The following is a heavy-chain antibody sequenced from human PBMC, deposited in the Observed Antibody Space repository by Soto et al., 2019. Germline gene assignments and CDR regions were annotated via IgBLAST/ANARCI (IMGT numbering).Heavy chain of an antibody. V-gene: IGHV1-69*13. CDR1: GGTFSSYA. Sequence: SVKVSCKASGGTFSSYAISWVRQAPGQGLEWMGGIIPIFGTANYAQKFQGRVTITADESTSTACMELSSLRSEDTAVYYCAGRNYDSSGSNPGPTAFDIWGQGTMVTVSS. J-gene: IGHJ3*02. CDR2: IIPIFGTA. CDR3: AGRNYDSSGSNPGPTAFDI. D-gene: IGHD3-22*01.